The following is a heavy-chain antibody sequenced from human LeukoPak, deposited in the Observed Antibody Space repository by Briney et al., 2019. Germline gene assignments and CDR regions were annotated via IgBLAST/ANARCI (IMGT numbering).Heavy chain of an antibody. Sequence: ASVKVSCKASGYTFTSYGISWVRQAPGQGLEWMGWINPNSGGTNYAQKFQGRVTMTRDTSISTAYMELSRLRSDDTAVYYCASQAPYSSSWYGSDYWGQGTLVTVSS. V-gene: IGHV1-2*02. J-gene: IGHJ4*02. CDR3: ASQAPYSSSWYGSDY. D-gene: IGHD6-13*01. CDR1: GYTFTSYG. CDR2: INPNSGGT.